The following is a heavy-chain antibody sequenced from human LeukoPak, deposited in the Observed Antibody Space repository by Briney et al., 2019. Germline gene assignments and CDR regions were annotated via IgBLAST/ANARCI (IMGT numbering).Heavy chain of an antibody. V-gene: IGHV4-59*01. CDR2: VYYNGIT. CDR3: AREPYYYDHTGFHPRYLDS. D-gene: IGHD3-22*01. Sequence: SETLSLTCTVSGVSINTYFWSWIRQPPGKGLEWIGYVYYNGITNYNPSLKSRVSISLDTSKNQFSLRLNSVTAAETAVYYCAREPYYYDHTGFHPRYLDSWGQGALVSVSS. CDR1: GVSINTYF. J-gene: IGHJ4*02.